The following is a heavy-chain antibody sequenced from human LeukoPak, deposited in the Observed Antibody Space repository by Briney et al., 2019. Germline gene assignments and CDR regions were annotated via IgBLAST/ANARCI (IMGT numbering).Heavy chain of an antibody. CDR1: GGSFSGYY. J-gene: IGHJ4*02. CDR2: INHSGST. Sequence: SETLSLTYAVYGGSFSGYYWSWIRQPPGKGLEWIGEINHSGSTNYNPSLKSRVTISVDTSKNQFSLKLSSVTAADTAVYYCARGRDGSGWYRGGLEFDYWGQGTLVTVSS. D-gene: IGHD6-19*01. CDR3: ARGRDGSGWYRGGLEFDY. V-gene: IGHV4-34*01.